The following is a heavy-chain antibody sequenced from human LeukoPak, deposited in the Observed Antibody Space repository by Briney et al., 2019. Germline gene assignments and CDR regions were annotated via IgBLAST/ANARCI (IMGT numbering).Heavy chain of an antibody. CDR3: ARNYCSSTSCYFGV. D-gene: IGHD2-2*01. J-gene: IGHJ4*02. CDR1: GDTFTSYG. V-gene: IGHV1-18*01. Sequence: ASVKVSCKASGDTFTSYGISWVRQAPGQGLEWMGWISAYNGNTNYAQKLQGRVTITTDTSTSTAYMELRSLRSDDTAVYYCARNYCSSTSCYFGVWGQGTLVTVSS. CDR2: ISAYNGNT.